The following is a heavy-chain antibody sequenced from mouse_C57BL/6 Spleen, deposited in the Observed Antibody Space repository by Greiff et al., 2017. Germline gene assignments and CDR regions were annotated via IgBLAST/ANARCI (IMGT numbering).Heavy chain of an antibody. CDR3: AAITTVVARSPFAMDY. V-gene: IGHV1-42*01. D-gene: IGHD1-1*01. CDR2: INPSTGGT. CDR1: GYSFTGYY. J-gene: IGHJ4*01. Sequence: VQLKQSGPELVKPGASVKISCKASGYSFTGYYMNWVKQSPEKSLEWIGEINPSTGGTTYNQKFKAKATLTVDKSSSTAYMQLKSLTSEDSAVYYCAAITTVVARSPFAMDYWGQGTSVTVSS.